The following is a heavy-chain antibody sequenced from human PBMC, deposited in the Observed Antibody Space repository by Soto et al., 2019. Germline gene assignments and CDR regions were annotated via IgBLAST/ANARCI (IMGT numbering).Heavy chain of an antibody. V-gene: IGHV4-39*01. CDR3: ARHVMIVLRFLETARHWFDP. J-gene: IGHJ5*02. CDR2: IYYSGST. Sequence: PSETLSLTCTVSGGSISSSSYYWGWIRQPPGKGLEWIGSIYYSGSTYYNPSLKSRVTISVDTSKNQFSLKLSSVTAADTAVYYCARHVMIVLRFLETARHWFDPWGQGTLVTVSS. CDR1: GGSISSSSYY. D-gene: IGHD3-3*01.